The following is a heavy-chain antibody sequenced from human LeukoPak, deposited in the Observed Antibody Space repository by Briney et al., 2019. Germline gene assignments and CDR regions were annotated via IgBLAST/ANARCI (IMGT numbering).Heavy chain of an antibody. J-gene: IGHJ4*02. V-gene: IGHV3-30*18. CDR3: AKTLPNGYYFDY. D-gene: IGHD3-16*01. CDR2: ISYDGSKK. CDR1: GFTFSNYG. Sequence: GGSLRISCAASGFTFSNYGMHWVRQAPGKGLEWVAVISYDGSKKFSIDSVKGRFTISRDNSKNTLYLQMNSLRAEDTAVYFCAKTLPNGYYFDYWGQGTLVTVSS.